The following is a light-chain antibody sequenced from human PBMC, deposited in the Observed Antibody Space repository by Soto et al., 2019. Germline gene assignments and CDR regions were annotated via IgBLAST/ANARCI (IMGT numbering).Light chain of an antibody. CDR1: QSLTSS. CDR3: QQYSYWPRT. CDR2: DAS. J-gene: IGKJ1*01. V-gene: IGKV3-15*01. Sequence: EIVMTQSPPTLSVSPGEGATLACRASQSLTSSLAWYQQKPGLAPRLLIYDASTRATGIPARFSGSGSGTEFTLTISGLQSEDSAVYYCQQYSYWPRTFGQGTKVDIK.